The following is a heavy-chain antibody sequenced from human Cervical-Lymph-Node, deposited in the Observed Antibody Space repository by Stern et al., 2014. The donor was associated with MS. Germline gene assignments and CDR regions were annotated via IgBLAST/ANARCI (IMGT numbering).Heavy chain of an antibody. CDR3: ARYSRGWSGENDY. J-gene: IGHJ4*02. V-gene: IGHV7-4-1*02. CDR1: GYTFTDYA. CDR2: INTDTGEP. D-gene: IGHD6-19*01. Sequence: QVPLVQSGSEFKKPGASVKVSCKASGYTFTDYAMNWVRQAPGQGLEWMGWINTDTGEPTDAEGLTGRFVFSLDTSVSTAYLQISSLKAEDSGMYDCARYSRGWSGENDYWGQGTLVTVSS.